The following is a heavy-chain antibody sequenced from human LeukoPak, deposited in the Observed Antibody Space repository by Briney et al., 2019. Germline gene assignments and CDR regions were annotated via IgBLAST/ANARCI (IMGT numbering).Heavy chain of an antibody. V-gene: IGHV1-2*02. CDR3: ARSSYYNDSSGDPGYYFDY. D-gene: IGHD3-22*01. CDR1: GYTFTAYY. Sequence: ASVKVSCTPSGYTFTAYYIHRVRQAPGQGLEWMGWINPNSGGTNYAQKFQGRVTMTRDTSISTAYMELSRLRSDDTAVSFCARSSYYNDSSGDPGYYFDYWGQGTLVTVSS. J-gene: IGHJ4*02. CDR2: INPNSGGT.